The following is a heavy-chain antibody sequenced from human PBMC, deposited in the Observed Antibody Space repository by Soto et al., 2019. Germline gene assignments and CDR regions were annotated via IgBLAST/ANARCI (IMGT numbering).Heavy chain of an antibody. V-gene: IGHV4-31*03. CDR2: IYYSGST. J-gene: IGHJ6*02. CDR3: ARDRTPYYGDYASYGMDV. D-gene: IGHD4-17*01. Sequence: KPSETLSLTCTVSGGSISSGGYYWSWIRQHPGKGLEWIGYIYYSGSTYYNPSLKSRVTISVDTSKNQFSLKLSSVTAADTAVYYCARDRTPYYGDYASYGMDVWGQGTTVTVSS. CDR1: GGSISSGGYY.